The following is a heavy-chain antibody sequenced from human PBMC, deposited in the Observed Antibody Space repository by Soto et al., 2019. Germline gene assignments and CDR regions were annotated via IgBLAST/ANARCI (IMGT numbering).Heavy chain of an antibody. CDR3: ARGVYDLLTRYPSYNWFDP. CDR1: GFTFSSYW. CDR2: INSDGSST. J-gene: IGHJ5*02. D-gene: IGHD3-9*01. Sequence: EVQLVESGGGLVQPGGSLRLSCAASGFTFSSYWMHWVRQAPGKGLVWVSRINSDGSSTSYADSVKGRFTISRDNAKKTLYLQMNSLRAEDTAVDYCARGVYDLLTRYPSYNWFDPWGQGTLVTVSS. V-gene: IGHV3-74*01.